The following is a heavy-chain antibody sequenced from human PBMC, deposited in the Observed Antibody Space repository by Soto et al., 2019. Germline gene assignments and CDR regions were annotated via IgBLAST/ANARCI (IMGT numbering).Heavy chain of an antibody. J-gene: IGHJ4*02. Sequence: GGSLRLSCAASGVTFTSYAMTWVRQVPGEGLQWVSSISKSGDSTYYADSVKGRFTTSRDNSKNTLYLQMNSLRAEDTAIYYCAKGSFGFDYWGQGTLVTISS. CDR2: ISKSGDST. CDR1: GVTFTSYA. V-gene: IGHV3-23*01. CDR3: AKGSFGFDY. D-gene: IGHD3-10*01.